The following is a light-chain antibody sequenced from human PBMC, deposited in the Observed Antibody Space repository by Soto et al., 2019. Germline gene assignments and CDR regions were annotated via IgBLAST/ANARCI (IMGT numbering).Light chain of an antibody. J-gene: IGKJ4*01. CDR3: QQRNDWLT. Sequence: ETVLTQSPATLSLSPGERATLSCRASQSVNYYLAWYQQKPGQAPRLLIYDTSNRATGIPARFSGSGSGTDFTLTISSQETEDFAVYYCQQRNDWLTFGGGTKVEIK. CDR2: DTS. CDR1: QSVNYY. V-gene: IGKV3-11*01.